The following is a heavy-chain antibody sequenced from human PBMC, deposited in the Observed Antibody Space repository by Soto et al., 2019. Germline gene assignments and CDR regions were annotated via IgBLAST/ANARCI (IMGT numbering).Heavy chain of an antibody. CDR2: IYYSGST. J-gene: IGHJ5*02. D-gene: IGHD3-16*01. Sequence: QVQLQESGPGLVKPSETLSLTCTVSGGSIRSYYWSWIRQPPGKGLEWIGYIYYSGSTNYNPFLKSRVTISVDTSKNQFSLKLSSVTAADTAVYYCARALFGRSTWFDPWGQGTLVTVSS. V-gene: IGHV4-59*01. CDR3: ARALFGRSTWFDP. CDR1: GGSIRSYY.